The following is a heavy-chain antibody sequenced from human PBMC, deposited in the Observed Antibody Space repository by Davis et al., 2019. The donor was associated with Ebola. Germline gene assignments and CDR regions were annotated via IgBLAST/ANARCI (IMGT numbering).Heavy chain of an antibody. CDR3: ARGSGYDWGYCFDY. CDR1: GFTVSSNY. CDR2: IYSGGST. V-gene: IGHV3-53*04. Sequence: GGSLRLSCAASGFTVSSNYMSWVRQAPGKGLEWVSVIYSGGSTYYADSVKGRFTISRHNSKNTLYLQMNSLRAEDTAVYYCARGSGYDWGYCFDYWGQGTLVTVSS. D-gene: IGHD5-12*01. J-gene: IGHJ4*02.